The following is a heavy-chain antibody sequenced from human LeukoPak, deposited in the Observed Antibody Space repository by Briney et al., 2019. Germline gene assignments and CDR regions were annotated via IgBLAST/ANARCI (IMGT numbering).Heavy chain of an antibody. CDR1: GGSISSTSYY. J-gene: IGHJ4*02. CDR2: IYHSGST. Sequence: PSETLSLTCVVSGGSISSTSYYWGWIRQPPGKGLEWIGSIYHSGSTYYNPSLKSRVTIPVDTSKNQFSLKLSSVTAADTAVYYCARDLGIAARPDYWGQGTLVTVSS. D-gene: IGHD6-6*01. V-gene: IGHV4-39*07. CDR3: ARDLGIAARPDY.